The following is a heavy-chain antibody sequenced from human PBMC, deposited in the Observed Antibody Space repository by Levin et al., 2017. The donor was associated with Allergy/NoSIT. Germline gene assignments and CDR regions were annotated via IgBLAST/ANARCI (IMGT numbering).Heavy chain of an antibody. J-gene: IGHJ1*01. CDR1: GFTFSSYG. CDR2: IWYDGSNK. D-gene: IGHD6-19*01. CDR3: AREGIAVAGTSTRFEYFQH. Sequence: GGSLRLSCAASGFTFSSYGMHWVRQAPGKGLEWVAVIWYDGSNKYYADSVKGRFTISRDNSKNTLYLQMNSLRAEDTAVYYCAREGIAVAGTSTRFEYFQHWGQGTLVTVSS. V-gene: IGHV3-33*01.